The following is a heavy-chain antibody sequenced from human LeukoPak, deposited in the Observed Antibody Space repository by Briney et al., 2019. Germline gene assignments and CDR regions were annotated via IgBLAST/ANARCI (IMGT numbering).Heavy chain of an antibody. CDR2: IYYSGST. V-gene: IGHV4-59*01. D-gene: IGHD5-18*01. Sequence: LETLSLTCTVSGGSINNYYWSWIRQPPGRGLEWIGYIYYSGSTNYNPSLKSRVTISVDTSKNQFSLKLSSVTAADTAVYYCARDRGGYTYSHDYWGQGTLVTVSS. CDR3: ARDRGGYTYSHDY. CDR1: GGSINNYY. J-gene: IGHJ4*02.